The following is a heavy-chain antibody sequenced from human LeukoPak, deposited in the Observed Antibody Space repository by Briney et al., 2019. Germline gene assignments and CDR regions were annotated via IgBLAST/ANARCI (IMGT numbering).Heavy chain of an antibody. J-gene: IGHJ4*02. CDR1: GFTFSSYG. Sequence: PGGSLRLSCAASGFTFSSYGMHWVRQAPGKGLEWVAVISYDGSNKYYADSVKGRFTISRDNSKNTLYLQMNSLRAADTAVYYCAKSEGAYYFDYWGQGTLVTVSS. D-gene: IGHD3-16*01. CDR3: AKSEGAYYFDY. V-gene: IGHV3-30*18. CDR2: ISYDGSNK.